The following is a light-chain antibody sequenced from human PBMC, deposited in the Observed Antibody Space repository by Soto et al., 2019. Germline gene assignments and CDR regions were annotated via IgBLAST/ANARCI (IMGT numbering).Light chain of an antibody. CDR1: HSNIGAGFD. V-gene: IGLV1-40*01. J-gene: IGLJ3*02. CDR3: QSYDTSLSGAWV. Sequence: QSVLTPPPSVSGAPGQRITISCTGSHSNIGAGFDVHWYQQFPGTAPKLLIYGTTSRPSGVPDRFSGSQSGTSASLAITGLQAGDEADYYCQSYDTSLSGAWVFGGGTKLTVL. CDR2: GTT.